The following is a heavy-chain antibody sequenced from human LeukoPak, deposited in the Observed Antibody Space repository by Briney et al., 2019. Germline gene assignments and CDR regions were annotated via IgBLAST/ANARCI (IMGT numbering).Heavy chain of an antibody. CDR1: GGSFSGYY. V-gene: IGHV4-34*01. J-gene: IGHJ6*02. CDR2: INHSGST. Sequence: SETLSLTCAVYGGSFSGYYWSWIRQPPGKGLEWIGEINHSGSTNYNPSLKSRVTISVDTSKNQFSLKLGSVTAADTAVYYCARSRRDGYNFYYYYGMDVWGQGTTVTVSS. CDR3: ARSRRDGYNFYYYYGMDV. D-gene: IGHD5-24*01.